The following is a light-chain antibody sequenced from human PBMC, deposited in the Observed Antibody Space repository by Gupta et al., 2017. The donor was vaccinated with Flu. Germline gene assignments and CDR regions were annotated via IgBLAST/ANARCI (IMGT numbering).Light chain of an antibody. CDR2: EVS. Sequence: QSALTQPPSASGSPGQSVTISCTGTSSDVGGYKYVSWYQQHPGKAPKLMIHEVSKRPSGVPDRFSGSKSGNTASLTVSGLQAEDEADYYCSSYAGSNNLYVFGTGTKVTVL. J-gene: IGLJ1*01. V-gene: IGLV2-8*01. CDR3: SSYAGSNNLYV. CDR1: SSDVGGYKY.